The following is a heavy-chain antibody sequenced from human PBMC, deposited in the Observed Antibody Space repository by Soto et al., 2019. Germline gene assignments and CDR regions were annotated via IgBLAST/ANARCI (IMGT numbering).Heavy chain of an antibody. D-gene: IGHD3-22*01. CDR1: GFTFSSYA. CDR3: AKGITMLVDVIKT. V-gene: IGHV3-23*01. J-gene: IGHJ5*02. CDR2: ISGSGGST. Sequence: EVRLLESGGGLVQPGGSLRLSCAASGFTFSSYAMTWVRQAPGKGLEWVSVISGSGGSTYYADSVKGRFTISRDNSKNMFYLEMNSLRAEDTAAYYCAKGITMLVDVIKTWGQGTLVSVSS.